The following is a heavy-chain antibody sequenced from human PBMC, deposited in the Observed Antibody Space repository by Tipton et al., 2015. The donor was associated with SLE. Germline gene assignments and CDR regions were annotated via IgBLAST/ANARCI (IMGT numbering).Heavy chain of an antibody. CDR2: IFYSGNT. J-gene: IGHJ4*02. Sequence: TLSLTCTVSGDSISTYYWSWIRQPPGKGLEWIGYIFYSGNTNYNPSLKSRVTMSVDTSKNQFSLKLRSVTAADTAVYYCARGDSSWSTFDDWGQGVLVTVSS. CDR3: ARGDSSWSTFDD. CDR1: GDSISTYY. D-gene: IGHD6-13*01. V-gene: IGHV4-59*01.